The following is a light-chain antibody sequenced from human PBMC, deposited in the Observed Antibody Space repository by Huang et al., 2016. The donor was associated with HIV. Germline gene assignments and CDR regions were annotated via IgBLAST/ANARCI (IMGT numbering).Light chain of an antibody. CDR3: QKYNSAPWT. J-gene: IGKJ1*01. CDR2: AAS. V-gene: IGKV1-27*01. Sequence: DIQMTQSPSSLSASVGDRGTITCRASQGISNYLAWYQQKPGGLPKLLIYAASTLQSGVPSRFSGNGSGTDFTLTVSSLQPEDVATYYCQKYNSAPWTFGQGTKVEIK. CDR1: QGISNY.